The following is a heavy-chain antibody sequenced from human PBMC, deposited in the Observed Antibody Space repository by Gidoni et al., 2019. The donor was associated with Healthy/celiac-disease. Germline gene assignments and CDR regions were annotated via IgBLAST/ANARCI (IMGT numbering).Heavy chain of an antibody. J-gene: IGHJ6*02. CDR1: GFTVSSYE. V-gene: IGHV3-48*03. CDR3: ARPQQPFTFYYYGMDV. Sequence: EVQLVASGGGLVQPGGSLRLSCAASGFTVSSYEMNWVRQAPGKGLEWVSYISSSGSTIYYADSVKGRFTISRDNAKNSLYLQMNSLRAEDTAVYYCARPQQPFTFYYYGMDVWGQGTTVTVSS. CDR2: ISSSGSTI. D-gene: IGHD6-13*01.